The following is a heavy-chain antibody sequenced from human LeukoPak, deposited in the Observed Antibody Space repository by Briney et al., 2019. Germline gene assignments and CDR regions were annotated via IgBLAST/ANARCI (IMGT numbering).Heavy chain of an antibody. J-gene: IGHJ4*02. Sequence: GGPLTHSRSASWFTFSTYFIQWVGPAAGKGLEWVSYISVGSTYVYYADAVKDRFTVSRDNAKNSLVLQMNSLRAEDTAVYYCARGVSGATALDYWGQGTLVTVSS. CDR2: ISVGSTYV. CDR3: ARGVSGATALDY. CDR1: WFTFSTYF. D-gene: IGHD4/OR15-4a*01. V-gene: IGHV3-21*04.